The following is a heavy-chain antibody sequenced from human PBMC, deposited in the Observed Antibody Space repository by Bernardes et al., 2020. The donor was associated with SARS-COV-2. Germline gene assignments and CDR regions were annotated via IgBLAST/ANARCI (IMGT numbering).Heavy chain of an antibody. Sequence: GESLKISCKGSGYSFTSYWIGWVRQMPGKGLEWMGIIYPGDSDTRYSPSFQGQVTISADKSISTAYLQWSSLKASDTAMYYCARVPTIFGDQGNNWFDPWGQGTLVTVSS. CDR3: ARVPTIFGDQGNNWFDP. J-gene: IGHJ5*02. CDR2: IYPGDSDT. D-gene: IGHD3-3*01. CDR1: GYSFTSYW. V-gene: IGHV5-51*01.